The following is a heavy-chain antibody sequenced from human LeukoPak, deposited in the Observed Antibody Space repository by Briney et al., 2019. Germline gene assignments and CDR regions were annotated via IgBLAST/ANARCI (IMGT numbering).Heavy chain of an antibody. CDR2: ISSSSSYI. V-gene: IGHV3-21*04. CDR1: GFTFSSYS. CDR3: ATIFGVVIAPFDY. Sequence: GGSLRLSCAASGFTFSSYSMNWVRQAPGKGLEWVSSISSSSSYIYYADSVKGRFTISRDNAKNSLYLQMNSLRAEDTAVYYCATIFGVVIAPFDYWGQGTLVTVSS. J-gene: IGHJ4*02. D-gene: IGHD3-3*01.